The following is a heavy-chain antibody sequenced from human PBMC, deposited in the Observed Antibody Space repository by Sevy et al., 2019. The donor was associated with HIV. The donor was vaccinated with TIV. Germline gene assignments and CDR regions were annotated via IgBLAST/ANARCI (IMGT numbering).Heavy chain of an antibody. CDR3: SRDGGTMTTPGAFDI. CDR1: GGSIRSGVYS. Sequence: SETPSLTCAVSGGSIRSGVYSWNWIRQPPGKGLEWIGYIYHSGNTYYNPSLKGRVTISIDTSKNQFSLKMRSVTAADTAIYYCSRDGGTMTTPGAFDIWGQGAMVTVSS. V-gene: IGHV4-30-2*01. CDR2: IYHSGNT. D-gene: IGHD4-17*01. J-gene: IGHJ3*02.